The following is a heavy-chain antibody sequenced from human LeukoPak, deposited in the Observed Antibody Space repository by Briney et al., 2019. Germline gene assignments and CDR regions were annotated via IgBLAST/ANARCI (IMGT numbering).Heavy chain of an antibody. CDR3: AGDGYKTNWYFDL. J-gene: IGHJ2*01. CDR1: DGSMSSYY. D-gene: IGHD5-24*01. V-gene: IGHV4-59*01. Sequence: SETLSLTCTVSDGSMSSYYWSWIRQPPGKGLEWIGCIYYSGSTNYNPSLKSRVTISVDTSKNQFSLKLNSVTAADTAVYYCAGDGYKTNWYFDLWGRGTLVTVSS. CDR2: IYYSGST.